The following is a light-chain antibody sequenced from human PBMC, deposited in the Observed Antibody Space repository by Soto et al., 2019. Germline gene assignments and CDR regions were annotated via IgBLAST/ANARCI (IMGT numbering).Light chain of an antibody. V-gene: IGLV7-43*01. CDR3: LLYDAVGSRE. CDR2: STT. J-gene: IGLJ2*01. Sequence: QAVVTQEPSLTVSPGGTVTLTCTSSTGAVSSAYYPTWFQQKPGQAPRSLIYSTTNKHSWTPARFSGSLLGGKAALTLSGVQTEDEANYYCLLYDAVGSREVGGGTKVNVL. CDR1: TGAVSSAYY.